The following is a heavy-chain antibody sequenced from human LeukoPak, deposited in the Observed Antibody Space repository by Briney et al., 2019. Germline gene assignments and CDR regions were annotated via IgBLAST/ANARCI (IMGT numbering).Heavy chain of an antibody. Sequence: SVKVSCKASGGTFSSYAISWVRQAPGQGLEWMGRIIPILGIANYAQRFQGRVTITADKSTSTAYMELSSLRSEDTAVYYCARESEWELLLSWFDPWGQGTLVTVSS. CDR2: IIPILGIA. CDR3: ARESEWELLLSWFDP. J-gene: IGHJ5*02. D-gene: IGHD1-26*01. V-gene: IGHV1-69*04. CDR1: GGTFSSYA.